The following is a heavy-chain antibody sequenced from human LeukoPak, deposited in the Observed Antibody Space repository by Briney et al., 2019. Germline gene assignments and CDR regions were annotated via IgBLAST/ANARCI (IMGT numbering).Heavy chain of an antibody. V-gene: IGHV1-8*03. Sequence: ASVKVSCKASGYTFTSYDINWVRQAPGQGLEWMGWTNPNSGNTGYAQKFQGRVTITRNTSISTAYMELSSLRSEDTAVYYCARGGSSSTLDYWGQGTLVTVSS. CDR2: TNPNSGNT. CDR1: GYTFTSYD. CDR3: ARGGSSSTLDY. J-gene: IGHJ4*02. D-gene: IGHD6-6*01.